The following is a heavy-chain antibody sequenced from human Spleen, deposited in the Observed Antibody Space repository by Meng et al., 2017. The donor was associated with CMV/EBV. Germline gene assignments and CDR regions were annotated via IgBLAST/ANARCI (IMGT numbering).Heavy chain of an antibody. CDR3: AKDQSILWFDETTQAFDI. V-gene: IGHV3-74*01. J-gene: IGHJ3*02. Sequence: GESLKISCAASGFTFSSYWMHWVRQVPGRGLVWVSHINPDGSYTNYADSVKGRFTISRDNSKNTLYLQMNSLRAEDTAVYYCAKDQSILWFDETTQAFDIWGQGTMVTVSS. D-gene: IGHD3-10*01. CDR1: GFTFSSYW. CDR2: INPDGSYT.